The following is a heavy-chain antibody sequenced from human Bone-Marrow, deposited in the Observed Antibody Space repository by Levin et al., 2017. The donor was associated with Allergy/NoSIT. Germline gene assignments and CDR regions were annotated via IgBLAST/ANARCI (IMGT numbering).Heavy chain of an antibody. V-gene: IGHV2-5*04. D-gene: IGHD4-17*01. Sequence: KESGPTLVKPTQTLTLTCTVSGLSLASTGVGVGWIRQSPRKAPEWLALLFWDDDAHYRPSLKWRLTITKDNPKNRAVLTLTDMSPVDLGTYFCVVTGEYGEHWGQGSLVTVSS. CDR2: LFWDDDA. CDR1: GLSLASTGVG. CDR3: VVTGEYGEH. J-gene: IGHJ1*01.